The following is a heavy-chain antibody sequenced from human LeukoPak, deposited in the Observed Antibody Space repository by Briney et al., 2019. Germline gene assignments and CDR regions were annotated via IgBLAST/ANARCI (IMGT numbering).Heavy chain of an antibody. CDR1: GGSISSSSYY. J-gene: IGHJ4*02. D-gene: IGHD5-18*01. CDR2: IYYSGST. CDR3: ARDAQLWFFAGQYYFDY. V-gene: IGHV4-39*07. Sequence: PSETLSLTCTVSGGSISSSSYYWGWIRQPPGKGLEWIGSIYYSGSTYYNPSLKSRVTVSVDTSKNQFSLKLSSVTAADTAVYYCARDAQLWFFAGQYYFDYWGQGTLVTVSS.